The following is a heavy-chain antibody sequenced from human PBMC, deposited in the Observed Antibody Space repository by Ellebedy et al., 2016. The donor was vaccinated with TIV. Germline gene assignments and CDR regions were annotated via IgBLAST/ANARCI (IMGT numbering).Heavy chain of an antibody. Sequence: PGGSLRLSCAASGFTFSSYEMNWVRQAPGRGLEWVSYISKTGDYIYYADSVRGRFTISRDNAQSSLFLQMSSLRVEDTAVYYCARPVQMWLENYGLDVWGQGTTVTVSS. V-gene: IGHV3-48*03. CDR2: ISKTGDYI. CDR3: ARPVQMWLENYGLDV. CDR1: GFTFSSYE. D-gene: IGHD5-24*01. J-gene: IGHJ6*02.